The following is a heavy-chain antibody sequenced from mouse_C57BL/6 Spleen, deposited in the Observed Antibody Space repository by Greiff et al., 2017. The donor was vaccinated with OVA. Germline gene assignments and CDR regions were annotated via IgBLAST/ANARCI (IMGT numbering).Heavy chain of an antibody. CDR1: GYTFTSYW. Sequence: VQLQQPGAELVKPGASVKLSCKASGYTFTSYWMHWVKQRPGQGLEWIGMIHPNSGSTNYNEKFKSKATLTVDKSSSTAYMQLSSLTSEDSAVYYCARRDGYDGVYYAMDYWGQGTSVTVSS. D-gene: IGHD2-2*01. CDR3: ARRDGYDGVYYAMDY. V-gene: IGHV1-64*01. J-gene: IGHJ4*01. CDR2: IHPNSGST.